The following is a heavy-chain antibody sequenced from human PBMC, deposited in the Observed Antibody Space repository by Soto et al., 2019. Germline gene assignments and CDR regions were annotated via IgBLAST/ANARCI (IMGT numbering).Heavy chain of an antibody. Sequence: EVQLVASGGALVQPGRSLRLSCAASGFTFDDYAMHWVRQAPGKGLEWVSGISWNSDSTGYADSVKGRFTISRDNAKNSLYLQMNSLRAEDAALYYCAKDFSAVWGSFDYWGQGTLVTVSS. J-gene: IGHJ4*02. CDR2: ISWNSDST. V-gene: IGHV3-9*01. CDR1: GFTFDDYA. CDR3: AKDFSAVWGSFDY. D-gene: IGHD3-16*01.